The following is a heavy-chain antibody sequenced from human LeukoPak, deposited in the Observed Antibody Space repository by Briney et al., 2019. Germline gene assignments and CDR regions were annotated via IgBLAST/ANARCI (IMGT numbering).Heavy chain of an antibody. J-gene: IGHJ4*02. Sequence: GSSVKVSCKASGGTFSSYAISWVRQAPGQGLEWMGGIIPIFGTANYAQKFQGRVTITADKSTSTAYMELSSLRSEDTAVYYCARDSAPHTYYYDSSGYEGYYFDYWGQGTLVTVSS. CDR2: IIPIFGTA. D-gene: IGHD3-22*01. CDR3: ARDSAPHTYYYDSSGYEGYYFDY. CDR1: GGTFSSYA. V-gene: IGHV1-69*06.